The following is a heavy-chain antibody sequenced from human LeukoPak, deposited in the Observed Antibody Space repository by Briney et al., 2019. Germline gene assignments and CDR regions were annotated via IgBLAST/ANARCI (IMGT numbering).Heavy chain of an antibody. Sequence: GGSLRLSCAASGFTVSGSYVSWVRQAPGKWLEWVSVIYDGGSTYYADSVKDRFTISRDNSKNTLYLQMNSLRAGDTAVYYCARAVVGSGSLYWGQGTLVTVSS. J-gene: IGHJ4*02. D-gene: IGHD3-10*01. CDR3: ARAVVGSGSLY. CDR1: GFTVSGSY. CDR2: IYDGGST. V-gene: IGHV3-66*01.